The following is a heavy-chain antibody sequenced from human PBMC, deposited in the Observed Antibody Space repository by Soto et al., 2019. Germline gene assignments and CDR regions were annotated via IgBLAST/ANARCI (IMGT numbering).Heavy chain of an antibody. CDR2: IDPSDSYT. D-gene: IGHD5-18*01. Sequence: PGASLKISCKGSGYSFTSYWISWVRQMPGKGLEWMGRIDPSDSYTNYSPSFQGHVTISADKSISTAYLQWSSLKASDTAMYYCARQKHNVDTVDFDYWGQGTLVTVSS. V-gene: IGHV5-10-1*01. CDR3: ARQKHNVDTVDFDY. CDR1: GYSFTSYW. J-gene: IGHJ4*02.